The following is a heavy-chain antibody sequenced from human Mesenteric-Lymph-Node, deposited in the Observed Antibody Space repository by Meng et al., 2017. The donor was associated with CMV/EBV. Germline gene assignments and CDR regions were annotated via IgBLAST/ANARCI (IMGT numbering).Heavy chain of an antibody. D-gene: IGHD6-6*01. CDR1: GFTVSSNY. CDR2: ISSSSSYI. J-gene: IGHJ6*02. CDR3: ARDKIAARRGYYYGMDV. Sequence: GGSLRLSCAASGFTVSSNYMSWVRQAPGKGLEWVSSISSSSSYIYYADSVKGRFTISRDNAKNSLYLQMNSLRAEDTAVYYCARDKIAARRGYYYGMDVWGQGTTVTVSS. V-gene: IGHV3-21*01.